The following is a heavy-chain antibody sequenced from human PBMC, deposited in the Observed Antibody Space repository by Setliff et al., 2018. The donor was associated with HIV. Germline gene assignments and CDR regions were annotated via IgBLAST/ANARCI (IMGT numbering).Heavy chain of an antibody. CDR1: GFTFSTYN. V-gene: IGHV3-21*01. CDR3: ARKLRPGHGVDV. D-gene: IGHD3-10*01. J-gene: IGHJ6*02. CDR2: ISASSSYI. Sequence: LRLSCAASGFTFSTYNMNWVRQAPGKGLEWVSSISASSSYIYYADSVKGRFTISRDNARNSLYLQMNSLRADVTATYYCARKLRPGHGVDVWGQGTTVTVSS.